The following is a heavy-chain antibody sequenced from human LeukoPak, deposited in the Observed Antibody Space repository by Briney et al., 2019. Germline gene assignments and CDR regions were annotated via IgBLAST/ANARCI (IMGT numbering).Heavy chain of an antibody. CDR2: IKSNNDGGTA. D-gene: IGHD3-22*01. CDR3: TTDRYYFDP. CDR1: GLTFTTAW. J-gene: IGHJ5*02. V-gene: IGHV3-15*01. Sequence: GGSLRLSCTASGLTFTTAWMSWVRQAPGKGLGWVGRIKSNNDGGTADFGAPVKDRFTMSRDDSRNTFYLQMNSLRTDDTAVYYCTTDRYYFDPWGQGTLVTVSS.